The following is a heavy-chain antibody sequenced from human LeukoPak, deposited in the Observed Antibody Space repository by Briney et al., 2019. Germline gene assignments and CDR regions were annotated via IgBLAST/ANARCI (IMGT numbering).Heavy chain of an antibody. D-gene: IGHD5-12*01. Sequence: GGSLRLSCTASGFTFSSYGMHWVRQAPGMGLEWVTVISYDGTNKYYGDSVKGRFTISRDNSKNTLYLQMNSLRAEDTAVYYCANLFDSGYPIDYWGQGTLVTVSS. CDR2: ISYDGTNK. CDR3: ANLFDSGYPIDY. CDR1: GFTFSSYG. V-gene: IGHV3-30*18. J-gene: IGHJ4*02.